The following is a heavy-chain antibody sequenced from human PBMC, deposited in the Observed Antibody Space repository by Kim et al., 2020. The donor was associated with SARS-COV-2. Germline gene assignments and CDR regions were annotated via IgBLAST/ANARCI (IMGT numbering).Heavy chain of an antibody. D-gene: IGHD4-17*01. Sequence: SSPSLKRQVTISVDTSKNQFSLKLSSVTAADTALYYCARASTPVTSWFDPWGQGTLVTVTS. J-gene: IGHJ5*02. V-gene: IGHV4-31*01. CDR3: ARASTPVTSWFDP.